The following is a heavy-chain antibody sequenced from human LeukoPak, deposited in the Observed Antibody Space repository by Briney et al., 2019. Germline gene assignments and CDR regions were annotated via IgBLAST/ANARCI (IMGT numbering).Heavy chain of an antibody. Sequence: GGSLRLSCAASGFTFSNYDMNWVRQAPGKGLEWVSYISTSGGTIYYADSVRGRFTISRDNARSSLSLQMNSLRVEDTAVYYCARGGAHSPTTDYWGQGTLVIVSS. V-gene: IGHV3-48*04. D-gene: IGHD1-14*01. CDR1: GFTFSNYD. CDR2: ISTSGGTI. J-gene: IGHJ4*02. CDR3: ARGGAHSPTTDY.